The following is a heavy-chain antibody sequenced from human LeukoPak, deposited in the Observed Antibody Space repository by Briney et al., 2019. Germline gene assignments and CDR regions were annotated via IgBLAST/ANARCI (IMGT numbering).Heavy chain of an antibody. CDR1: GFAFSSYS. CDR3: ARDPDPLEGMPDGY. J-gene: IGHJ4*02. Sequence: EGSLRLSCAASGFAFSSYSMNWVRQAPGKGLEWVSSISSSSSYIYYADSVKGRFTISRDNAKNSLYLQMNSLRAEDTAVYYCARDPDPLEGMPDGYWGQGTLVTVSS. D-gene: IGHD5-24*01. CDR2: ISSSSSYI. V-gene: IGHV3-21*01.